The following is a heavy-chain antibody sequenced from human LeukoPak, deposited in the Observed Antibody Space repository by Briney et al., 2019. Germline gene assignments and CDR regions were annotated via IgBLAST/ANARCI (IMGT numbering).Heavy chain of an antibody. V-gene: IGHV3-33*08. CDR3: VRDFGSGYYLDY. CDR2: IWYDGSKK. J-gene: IGHJ4*02. Sequence: GGSLRLSCAASGFTFSSYAMSWVRQAPGKGLEWVALIWYDGSKKYYADSVKGRFTISRDNSKNTLYLQMSSLRAEDTAVLYCVRDFGSGYYLDYWGQGTLVTASS. CDR1: GFTFSSYA. D-gene: IGHD3-10*01.